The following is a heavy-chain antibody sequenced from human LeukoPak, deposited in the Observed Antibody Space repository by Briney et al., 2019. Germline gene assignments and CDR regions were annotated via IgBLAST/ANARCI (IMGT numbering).Heavy chain of an antibody. J-gene: IGHJ5*02. CDR2: VYHTGAT. CDR1: GYSISSGYF. V-gene: IGHV4-38-2*02. D-gene: IGHD3-9*01. CDR3: ARDLGLAISANWFDP. Sequence: SETLSLTCGVSGYSISSGYFWVWIRQPPGKGLEWIGSVYHTGATYYNPSLRSPATISVDTSKNQSSLELNSVTAAHPAVNYCARDLGLAISANWFDPLRQATLVTVSS.